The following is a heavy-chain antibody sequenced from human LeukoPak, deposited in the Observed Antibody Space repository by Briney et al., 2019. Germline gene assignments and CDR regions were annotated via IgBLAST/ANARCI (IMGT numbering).Heavy chain of an antibody. CDR3: ARDRGYHAAGGYDAFDI. CDR1: GGSISSYY. D-gene: IGHD6-13*01. J-gene: IGHJ3*02. CDR2: IYTSGST. V-gene: IGHV4-4*07. Sequence: VKPSETLSLTCTVSGGSISSYYWSWIRQPAGKGLEWIGRIYTSGSTNYNPSLKSRVTMSVDTSKNQFSLKLSSVTAADTAVYYCARDRGYHAAGGYDAFDIWGQGTMVTVSS.